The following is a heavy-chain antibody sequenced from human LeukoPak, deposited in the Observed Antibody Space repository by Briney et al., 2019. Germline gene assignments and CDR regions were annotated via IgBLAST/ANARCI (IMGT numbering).Heavy chain of an antibody. CDR3: ARGYGGSYLREFDY. CDR2: INHSGST. CDR1: GGSFSGYY. V-gene: IGHV4-34*01. Sequence: SETLSLTCAVYGGSFSGYYWSWIRQPPGKGLEWIGEINHSGSTNYNPSFRSRVTISVDTSKNQFSLKLSSVTAADTAVYYCARGYGGSYLREFDYWGQGTLVTVSS. D-gene: IGHD1-26*01. J-gene: IGHJ4*02.